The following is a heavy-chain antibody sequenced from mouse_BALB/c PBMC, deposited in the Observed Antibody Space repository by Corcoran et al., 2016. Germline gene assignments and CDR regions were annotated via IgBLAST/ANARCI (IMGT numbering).Heavy chain of an antibody. V-gene: IGHV1-26*01. Sequence: EVQLQQSGPELVKPGASVKISCKASGYSFTGYYMHWVKQSHVKSLEWIGRINPYNGATSYNQNFKDKASLTVDKSYSTSYLELHSLTSEDSAVYYCASALGAEEAGLAYWGQGTLGTVSA. D-gene: IGHD2-10*02. CDR3: ASALGAEEAGLAY. CDR2: INPYNGAT. CDR1: GYSFTGYY. J-gene: IGHJ3*01.